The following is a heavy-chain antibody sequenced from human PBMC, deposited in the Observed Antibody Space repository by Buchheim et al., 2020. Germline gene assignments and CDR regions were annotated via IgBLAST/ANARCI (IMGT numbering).Heavy chain of an antibody. Sequence: QLQLQESGPGLVKPSETLSLTCTVSGGSISSSSYYWGWIRQPPGKGLEWIGSIYYSGSTYYNPSLKSRVTISVATSKNQFSLKLSSVTAADTAVYYCATLTTVTLYYYYYGMDVWGQGTT. V-gene: IGHV4-39*07. D-gene: IGHD4-17*01. J-gene: IGHJ6*02. CDR1: GGSISSSSYY. CDR3: ATLTTVTLYYYYYGMDV. CDR2: IYYSGST.